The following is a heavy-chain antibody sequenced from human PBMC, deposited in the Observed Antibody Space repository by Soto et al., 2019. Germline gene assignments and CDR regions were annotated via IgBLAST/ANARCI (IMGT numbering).Heavy chain of an antibody. D-gene: IGHD4-17*01. Sequence: EVQLLESGGGLVQAGGSLRLSCAASGFTFSSHAMSWVRQAPGKGLEWVSGISGSGGSTYYADSVKGRFTISRDNSKNTLYLQMNSLRAEDTAVYYCAKDSDYGDSHWYFDLWGRGTLVTVSS. CDR1: GFTFSSHA. CDR3: AKDSDYGDSHWYFDL. V-gene: IGHV3-23*01. CDR2: ISGSGGST. J-gene: IGHJ2*01.